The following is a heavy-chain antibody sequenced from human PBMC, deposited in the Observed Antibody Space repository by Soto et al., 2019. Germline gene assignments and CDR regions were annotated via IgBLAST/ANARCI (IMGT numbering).Heavy chain of an antibody. V-gene: IGHV4-34*01. CDR3: ARDSSYYGSESYPANYYYYYMDV. J-gene: IGHJ6*03. CDR1: GGSFSGYY. Sequence: SETLSLTCAVYGGSFSGYYWSWIRQPPGKGLEWIGVLNHSGSTNYNPSLKSRVTISVDTSKNQFSLKLSSVTAADTAVYYCARDSSYYGSESYPANYYYYYMDVWGKGTTVTVSS. CDR2: LNHSGST. D-gene: IGHD3-10*01.